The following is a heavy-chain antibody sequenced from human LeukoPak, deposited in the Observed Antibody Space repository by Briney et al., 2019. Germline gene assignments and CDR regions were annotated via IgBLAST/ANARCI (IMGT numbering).Heavy chain of an antibody. CDR1: GGSISSYY. CDR3: ARMTGILTGYYPDAFDI. V-gene: IGHV4-59*01. D-gene: IGHD3-9*01. Sequence: PSETLSLICTVSGGSISSYYGSWIRQPPGKGLEWIGYIYYSGSTNYNPSLKSRVTISVDTSKNQFSLKLSSVTAADTAVYYCARMTGILTGYYPDAFDIWGQGTMVTVSS. J-gene: IGHJ3*02. CDR2: IYYSGST.